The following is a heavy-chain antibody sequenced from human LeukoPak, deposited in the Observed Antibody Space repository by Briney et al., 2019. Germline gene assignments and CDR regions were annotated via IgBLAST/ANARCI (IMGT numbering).Heavy chain of an antibody. V-gene: IGHV4-4*02. CDR3: ARGDNYVFDV. Sequence: SETLSLTCVVSGGSISSSNWWSWVRQPPAKGLEWIGEISHDGSTNYNPSLKSRVTISVDKSNNHFSLKLTSVTAADTAMYYCARGDNYVFDVWGRGTLVSVSS. D-gene: IGHD5-24*01. CDR2: ISHDGST. J-gene: IGHJ2*01. CDR1: GGSISSSNW.